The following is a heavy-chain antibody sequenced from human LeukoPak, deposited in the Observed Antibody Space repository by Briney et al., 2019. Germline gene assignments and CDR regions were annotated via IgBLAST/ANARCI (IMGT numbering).Heavy chain of an antibody. V-gene: IGHV3-30*04. CDR1: GFTFSSYA. Sequence: GGSLRLSCAASGFTFSSYAMHWVRQAPGKGLEWVAVISYDGSNKYYADSVKGRFTISRDNSKNTLYLQMNSLRAEDTAVYYCAGGGWDVWGKGTTVTVSS. J-gene: IGHJ6*04. CDR2: ISYDGSNK. CDR3: AGGGWDV.